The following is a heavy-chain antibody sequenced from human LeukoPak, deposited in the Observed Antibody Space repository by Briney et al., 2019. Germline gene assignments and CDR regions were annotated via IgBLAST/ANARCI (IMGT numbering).Heavy chain of an antibody. V-gene: IGHV1-2*02. CDR3: ARGDTMVRGVIMWYFDY. CDR1: GYTFTVYY. J-gene: IGHJ4*02. Sequence: ASVKVSCKASGYTFTVYYMHWVRQAPGQGLEWMGWINPNSGGTNYAQKFQGRVTMTRDTSISTAYMELSRLRSDDTAVYYCARGDTMVRGVIMWYFDYWGQGTLVTVSS. CDR2: INPNSGGT. D-gene: IGHD3-10*01.